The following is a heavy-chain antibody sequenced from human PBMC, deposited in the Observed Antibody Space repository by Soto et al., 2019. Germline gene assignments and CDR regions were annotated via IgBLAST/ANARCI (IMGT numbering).Heavy chain of an antibody. V-gene: IGHV3-23*01. D-gene: IGHD3-3*01. Sequence: EVQLLESGGGLVQPGGSLRLSCAASGFTFSSYALNWVRQAPGKGLEWVSVISGSGDNTYYADSVKGRFTISRDNSKNTLYLQMNSLRAEDTAVYHCAKDLGTDDFWSAYYTYYYMDVWGKGTTVTVSS. CDR1: GFTFSSYA. CDR2: ISGSGDNT. CDR3: AKDLGTDDFWSAYYTYYYMDV. J-gene: IGHJ6*03.